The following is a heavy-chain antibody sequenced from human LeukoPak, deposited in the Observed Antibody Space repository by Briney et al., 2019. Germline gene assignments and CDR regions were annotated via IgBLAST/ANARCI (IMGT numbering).Heavy chain of an antibody. CDR2: IYYSGST. CDR1: GGSISSYY. Sequence: PSETLSLTCTVSGGSISSYYWSWTRQPPGKGLEWIGYIYYSGSTNYNPSLKSRVTISVDTSKNQFSLKLSSVTAADTAVYYCARGSRGDSSGYKVNYYYYGMDVWGQGTTVTVSS. D-gene: IGHD3-22*01. CDR3: ARGSRGDSSGYKVNYYYYGMDV. J-gene: IGHJ6*02. V-gene: IGHV4-59*01.